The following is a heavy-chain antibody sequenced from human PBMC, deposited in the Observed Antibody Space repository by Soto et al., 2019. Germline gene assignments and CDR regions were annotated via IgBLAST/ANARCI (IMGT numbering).Heavy chain of an antibody. V-gene: IGHV4-30-2*01. CDR3: ASDLGYCSGGSCPSSYYYYGMDV. J-gene: IGHJ6*02. D-gene: IGHD2-15*01. Sequence: QLQLQESGSGLVKPSQTLSLTCAVSGGSISSGGYSWSWIRQPPGKGLEWIGYIYHSGSTYYNPSVKSRVTISVDRSKNQFSLKLSSVPAADTAVYYCASDLGYCSGGSCPSSYYYYGMDVWGQGTTVTVSS. CDR2: IYHSGST. CDR1: GGSISSGGYS.